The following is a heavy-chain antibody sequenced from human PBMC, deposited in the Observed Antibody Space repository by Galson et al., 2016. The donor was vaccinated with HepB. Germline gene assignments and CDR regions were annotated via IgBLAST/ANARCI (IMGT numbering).Heavy chain of an antibody. V-gene: IGHV3-7*03. Sequence: SLRLSCAASGLTFSSHWMTWVRQAPGKGVDWVANIKQDGSEKYYVDSVKGRFTISRDNAENSLYLQMNSLRAEDTAVYYCARDQGYSGSYLRYFDLWGRGTLVTVSS. D-gene: IGHD1-26*01. CDR2: IKQDGSEK. J-gene: IGHJ2*01. CDR1: GLTFSSHW. CDR3: ARDQGYSGSYLRYFDL.